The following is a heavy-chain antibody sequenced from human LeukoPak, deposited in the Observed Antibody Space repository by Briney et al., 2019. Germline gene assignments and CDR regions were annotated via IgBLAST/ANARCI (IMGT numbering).Heavy chain of an antibody. D-gene: IGHD3-3*01. CDR3: ARAVRGRISYYDPPGAYYYYMDV. V-gene: IGHV3-7*01. J-gene: IGHJ6*03. Sequence: GGSLRLSCATSGFIFSSSWMTWVRQAPGKGLEWVANIKQDGSEKYYVDSVKGRFTISRDNARNSLYLQMNSLRAEDTAVYYCARAVRGRISYYDPPGAYYYYMDVWGKGTTVTVSS. CDR2: IKQDGSEK. CDR1: GFIFSSSW.